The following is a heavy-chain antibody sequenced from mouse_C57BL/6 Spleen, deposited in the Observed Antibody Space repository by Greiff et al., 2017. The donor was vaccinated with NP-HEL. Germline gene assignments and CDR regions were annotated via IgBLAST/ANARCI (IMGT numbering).Heavy chain of an antibody. J-gene: IGHJ3*01. Sequence: EVKLQESGPELVKPGASVKMSCKASGYTFTDYNMHWVKQSHGKSLEWIGYINPNNGGTSYNQKFKGKATLTVNKSSSTAYMELRSLTSEDSAVYYCAREGKTAWFAYWGQGTLVTVSA. CDR3: AREGKTAWFAY. CDR2: INPNNGGT. CDR1: GYTFTDYN. V-gene: IGHV1-22*01. D-gene: IGHD2-1*01.